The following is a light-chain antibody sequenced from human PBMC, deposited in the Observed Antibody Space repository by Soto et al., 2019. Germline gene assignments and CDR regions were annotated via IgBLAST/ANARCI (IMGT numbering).Light chain of an antibody. Sequence: EIVMTQSPATLSVSPGERATLSCRASRSVSSNLAWYQQKPGQAPRLLISGASTRATGIPARFSGSGSGTEFTLTISSLQSEDFAVYFCQQYNNWPLYTFGQGTKLEIK. CDR2: GAS. V-gene: IGKV3-15*01. CDR1: RSVSSN. J-gene: IGKJ2*01. CDR3: QQYNNWPLYT.